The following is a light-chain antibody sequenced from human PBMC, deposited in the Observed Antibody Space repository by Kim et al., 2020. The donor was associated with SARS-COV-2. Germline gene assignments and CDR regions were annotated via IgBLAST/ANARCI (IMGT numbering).Light chain of an antibody. Sequence: PGKTARITCAGDKLAAKDVCWHRKKAGQSHVLVIYQDSNRPSGIPERFSGSNSGDTATLTSSGTKAMDEADYYCQVWDSNTAHVVFGGGTPLTVL. CDR1: KLAAKD. CDR2: QDS. J-gene: IGLJ2*01. CDR3: QVWDSNTAHVV. V-gene: IGLV3-1*01.